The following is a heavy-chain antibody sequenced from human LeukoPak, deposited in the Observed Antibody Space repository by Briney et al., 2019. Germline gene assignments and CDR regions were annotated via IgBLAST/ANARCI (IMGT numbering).Heavy chain of an antibody. CDR1: GGSISYSSYY. CDR2: IYYSGNT. Sequence: KPSETLSLTCTVSGGSISYSSYYWGWVRQPPEKGLEWIGSIYYSGNTYYSPSLKSRVTISVDTSKNQFSLKLDSVTAADTAVYYCARVYGGYSGYDSIGDWGQGTLVTVSS. V-gene: IGHV4-39*01. CDR3: ARVYGGYSGYDSIGD. D-gene: IGHD5-12*01. J-gene: IGHJ4*02.